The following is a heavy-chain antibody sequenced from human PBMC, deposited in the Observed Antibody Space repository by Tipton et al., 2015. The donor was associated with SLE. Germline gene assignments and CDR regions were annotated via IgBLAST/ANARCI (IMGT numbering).Heavy chain of an antibody. J-gene: IGHJ4*02. V-gene: IGHV4-34*01. CDR2: INHSGST. Sequence: LRLSCAVYGGSFSGYYWSWIRQPPGKGLEWIGEINHSGSTNYNPSLKSRVTISVDTSKNQFSLKLSSVTAADTAVYYCARSKEGQLVWYWGQGTLVTVSS. CDR1: GGSFSGYY. D-gene: IGHD6-6*01. CDR3: ARSKEGQLVWY.